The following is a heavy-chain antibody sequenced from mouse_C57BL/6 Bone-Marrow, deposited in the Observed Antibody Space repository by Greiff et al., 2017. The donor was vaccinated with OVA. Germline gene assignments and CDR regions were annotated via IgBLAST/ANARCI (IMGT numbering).Heavy chain of an antibody. CDR1: GYAFSSSW. CDR3: ARRGHYYGSSYDFDY. CDR2: IYPGDGDT. V-gene: IGHV1-82*01. J-gene: IGHJ2*01. Sequence: VQLQQSGPELVKPGASVKISCKASGYAFSSSWMNWVKQRPGKGLEWIGRIYPGDGDTNYNGKFKGKATLTADKSSSTAYMQLSSLTSEDSAVYFCARRGHYYGSSYDFDYWGQGTTLTVSS. D-gene: IGHD1-1*01.